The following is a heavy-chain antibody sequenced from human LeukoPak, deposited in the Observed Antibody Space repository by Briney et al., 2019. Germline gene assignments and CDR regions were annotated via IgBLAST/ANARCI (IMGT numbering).Heavy chain of an antibody. D-gene: IGHD6-19*01. CDR1: GGSFSGYY. Sequence: SETLSLTCAVYGGSFSGYYWSWIRQPPGKGLEWIGEINHSGSTNYNPSHKSRVTISVDTSKNQFSLKLSSVTAADTAVYYCARHGGWYQRSFDYWGQGTLVTVSS. V-gene: IGHV4-34*01. CDR3: ARHGGWYQRSFDY. CDR2: INHSGST. J-gene: IGHJ4*02.